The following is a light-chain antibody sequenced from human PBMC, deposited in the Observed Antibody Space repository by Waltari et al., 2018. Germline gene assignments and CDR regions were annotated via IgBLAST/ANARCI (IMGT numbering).Light chain of an antibody. Sequence: QSVLTQPPSVSWAPGQRVTISCTGSSSNIGAGYHLHWSQHLPGTAPKLHIYGYTNRPSGVPDRFSGSKSRASASLAITGLQPEDEADYFCQSYDGSLRAVVFGGGTKLTVL. CDR2: GYT. J-gene: IGLJ2*01. CDR1: SSNIGAGYH. V-gene: IGLV1-40*01. CDR3: QSYDGSLRAVV.